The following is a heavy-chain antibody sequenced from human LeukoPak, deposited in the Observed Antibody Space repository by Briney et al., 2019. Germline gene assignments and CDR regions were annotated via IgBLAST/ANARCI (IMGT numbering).Heavy chain of an antibody. CDR3: ARAMVVITTGVWFDP. Sequence: SQTLSLTCTVSGGSISSGGYYWSWIRQPPGKGLEWIGYIYHSGSTYYNPSLKSRVTISVDRSKNQFSLKLSSVTAADTAVYYCARAMVVITTGVWFDPWGQGTLVTVSS. J-gene: IGHJ5*02. CDR2: IYHSGST. D-gene: IGHD3-22*01. CDR1: GGSISSGGYY. V-gene: IGHV4-30-2*01.